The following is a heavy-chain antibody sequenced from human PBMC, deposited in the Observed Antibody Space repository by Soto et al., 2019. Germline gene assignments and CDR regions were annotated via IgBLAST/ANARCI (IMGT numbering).Heavy chain of an antibody. CDR2: IYSGGST. CDR1: GFTVSNNY. D-gene: IGHD6-13*01. V-gene: IGHV3-53*03. Sequence: GGSLRLSCAASGFTVSNNYISWVRQPPRKGLEWVSLIYSGGSTYYADSVKGRFTLSRDNSKNTVYLQMNSLRAEDTAVYYCARAEWGSSYTQYYYALDVWGQGTTVTVSS. J-gene: IGHJ6*02. CDR3: ARAEWGSSYTQYYYALDV.